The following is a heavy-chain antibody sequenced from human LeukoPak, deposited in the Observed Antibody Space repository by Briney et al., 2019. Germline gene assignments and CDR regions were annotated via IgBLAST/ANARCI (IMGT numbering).Heavy chain of an antibody. J-gene: IGHJ4*02. CDR1: GFIFSSFS. V-gene: IGHV3-48*04. D-gene: IGHD3-16*01. CDR3: ARDGLGGTDY. Sequence: PGGSLRLSCAASGFIFSSFSMNWVRQAPGKGLEWVSYISSSSSAIYDADSVKGRFTISRDNAKNSLCLQMNSLRAEDTAVYYCARDGLGGTDYWGQGTLVTVSS. CDR2: ISSSSSAI.